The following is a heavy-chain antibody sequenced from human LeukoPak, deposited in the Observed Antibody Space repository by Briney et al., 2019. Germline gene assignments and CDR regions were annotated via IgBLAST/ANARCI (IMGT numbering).Heavy chain of an antibody. CDR2: IYRSGST. CDR3: ARDATYYYDSSGQGFDY. CDR1: GGSISSYY. V-gene: IGHV4-59*01. Sequence: SETLSLTCSVSGGSISSYYWSWIRQPPGKGLEWIGEIYRSGSTNYNPSLKSRVTISLDKSKNHFSLKLSSVTAADTAVYYCARDATYYYDSSGQGFDYWGQGTLVTVSS. J-gene: IGHJ4*02. D-gene: IGHD3-22*01.